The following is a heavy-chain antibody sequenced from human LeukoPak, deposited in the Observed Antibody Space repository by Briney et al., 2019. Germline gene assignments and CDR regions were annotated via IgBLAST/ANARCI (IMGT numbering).Heavy chain of an antibody. CDR3: AKGYTYYYDSSGYSPNFDY. J-gene: IGHJ4*02. CDR1: GFTFSSYA. V-gene: IGHV3-23*01. CDR2: TRGSGGST. D-gene: IGHD3-22*01. Sequence: GGSLRLSCAASGFTFSSYAMSWARQAPGKGLQWVSGTRGSGGSTYYADSVKGRFTISRDNSKNTLYLQMNSLRAEDTAVYYCAKGYTYYYDSSGYSPNFDYWGQGTLVTVSS.